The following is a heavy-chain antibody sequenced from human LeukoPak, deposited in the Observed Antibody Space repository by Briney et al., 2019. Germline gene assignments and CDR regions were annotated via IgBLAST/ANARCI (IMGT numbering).Heavy chain of an antibody. CDR2: ISSSSSYI. V-gene: IGHV3-21*01. CDR1: GFTFSSYS. Sequence: KAGGSLRLSCAASGFTFSSYSMNWVRQAPGKGLEWVSSISSSSSYIYYADSVKGRFTISRDNAKNSLYLQMNSLRAEDTAVYYCARGPFILWFGELLFDYWGQGTLVTVSS. CDR3: ARGPFILWFGELLFDY. D-gene: IGHD3-10*01. J-gene: IGHJ4*02.